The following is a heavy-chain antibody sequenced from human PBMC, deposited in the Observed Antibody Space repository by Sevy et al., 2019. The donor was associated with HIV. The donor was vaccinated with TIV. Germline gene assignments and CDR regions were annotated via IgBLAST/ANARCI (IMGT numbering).Heavy chain of an antibody. D-gene: IGHD3-22*01. V-gene: IGHV1-24*01. CDR3: ATAKDYYETSGSPFDY. CDR2: YDPEDGET. Sequence: ASVKVSCKVSGKSLTAFSMHWVRQAPGKGLEWMGSYDPEDGETIYAQKLQGRLTMTEDTSTDTAYMELSRLRSEDTAVYYCATAKDYYETSGSPFDYWGQRTLVTVSS. J-gene: IGHJ4*02. CDR1: GKSLTAFS.